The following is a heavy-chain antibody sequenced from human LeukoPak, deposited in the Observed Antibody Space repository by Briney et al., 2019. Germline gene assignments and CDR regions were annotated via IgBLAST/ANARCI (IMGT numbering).Heavy chain of an antibody. CDR2: IDYDSSHI. J-gene: IGHJ4*02. Sequence: GGSLRLSCAASGFTFSTSAMNWVRQVPGKGLEGVSSIDYDSSHIYYAASVRGRFTISRDNARNSVYLQMNSLRVEDTAVYYCARDPLRYLRVGHYDYWGQGTLAAVSS. V-gene: IGHV3-21*01. CDR3: ARDPLRYLRVGHYDY. CDR1: GFTFSTSA. D-gene: IGHD3-9*01.